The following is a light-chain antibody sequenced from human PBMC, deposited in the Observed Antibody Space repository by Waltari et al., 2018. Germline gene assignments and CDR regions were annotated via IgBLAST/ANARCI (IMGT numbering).Light chain of an antibody. V-gene: IGLV1-40*01. CDR1: SSNIGAGYD. J-gene: IGLJ1*01. CDR3: QSYDSNLGGYV. Sequence: QSVLTQPPSVSGAPGQTVTISCTGSSSNIGAGYDVHWYQQLPGAAPKLLLHRHANPPSGFPDRFFVFNSDTSASLAITWLQAEDDADYYCQSYDSNLGGYVFGTGTKVSVL. CDR2: RHA.